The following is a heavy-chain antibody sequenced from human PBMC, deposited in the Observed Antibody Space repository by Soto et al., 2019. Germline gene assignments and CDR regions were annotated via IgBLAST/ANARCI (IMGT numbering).Heavy chain of an antibody. CDR3: AHSRVKYSSSWYVGVGYYYYYGMDV. D-gene: IGHD6-13*01. CDR1: GFSLSTSGVG. CDR2: IYWNDDK. J-gene: IGHJ6*02. V-gene: IGHV2-5*01. Sequence: ESGPTLVNPTQTLTLTCTFSGFSLSTSGVGVGWIRQPPGKALEWLALIYWNDDKRYSPSLKSRLTITKDTSKNQVVLTMTNMDPVDTATYYCAHSRVKYSSSWYVGVGYYYYYGMDVWGQGTTVTVSS.